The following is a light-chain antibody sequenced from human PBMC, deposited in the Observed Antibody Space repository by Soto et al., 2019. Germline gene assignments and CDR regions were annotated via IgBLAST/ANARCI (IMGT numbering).Light chain of an antibody. CDR3: VSYAGSYTYV. CDR1: STDFVSYNR. Sequence: QSALTQPPSVSGSPGQSVTISCTGTSTDFVSYNRVSWYQQPPGTAPKLIIYEASNRPSGVPDRFSASKSGNTASLTISGLQADDEADYYCVSYAGSYTYVFGTGTKLTVL. CDR2: EAS. J-gene: IGLJ1*01. V-gene: IGLV2-18*02.